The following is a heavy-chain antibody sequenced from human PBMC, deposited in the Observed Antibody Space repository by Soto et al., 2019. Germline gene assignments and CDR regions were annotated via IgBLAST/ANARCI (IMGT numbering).Heavy chain of an antibody. J-gene: IGHJ4*02. Sequence: GGSLRLSGAASGFTFSRYSMHWVRQAPGKGLEWVAVMSFDGRNQYYADSVKGRFTISRDKSKSAVYLEMSSLRPEDTAIYYCARDRGDIDGHLGFWGQGTLVTVSS. CDR1: GFTFSRYS. V-gene: IGHV3-30*04. CDR3: ARDRGDIDGHLGF. CDR2: MSFDGRNQ. D-gene: IGHD2-15*01.